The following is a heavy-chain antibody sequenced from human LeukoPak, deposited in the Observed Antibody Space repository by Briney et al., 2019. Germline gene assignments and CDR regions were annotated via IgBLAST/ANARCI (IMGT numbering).Heavy chain of an antibody. J-gene: IGHJ4*02. CDR2: IKQDGSDK. D-gene: IGHD2-15*01. Sequence: GESLRLSCTASGFTFSSSWMSWVRQAPGKGLEWVANIKQDGSDKYHVDSVKGRFTISRDNAKNSLYLQMDSLRAEDTAVYYCARGPLSRPFDYWGQGTLVTVSS. V-gene: IGHV3-7*05. CDR3: ARGPLSRPFDY. CDR1: GFTFSSSW.